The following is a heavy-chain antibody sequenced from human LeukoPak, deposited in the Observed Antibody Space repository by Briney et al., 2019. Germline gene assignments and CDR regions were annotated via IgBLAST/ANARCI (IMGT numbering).Heavy chain of an antibody. Sequence: GGSLRLSCAASGFTVRSNHMTWVRQAPGKGLEWVSIIYSDGSTYYADSVKGRFTISRDNSKNTLYLQMNSLRVEDTAVYYCARQRYASGRSDYWGQGTLLTVSS. CDR1: GFTVRSNH. J-gene: IGHJ4*02. D-gene: IGHD3-9*01. V-gene: IGHV3-66*04. CDR3: ARQRYASGRSDY. CDR2: IYSDGST.